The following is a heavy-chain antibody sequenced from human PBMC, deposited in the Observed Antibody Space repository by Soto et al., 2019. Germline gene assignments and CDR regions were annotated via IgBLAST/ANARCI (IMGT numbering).Heavy chain of an antibody. V-gene: IGHV1-69*04. Sequence: ASVKVSCKASGYTFTSYGISWVRQAPGQGLEWMGRIIPILGIANYAQKFQGRVTITAVKSTFLAYMELSSLRSEDTAVFYCARVSGYYGSGVYYGMDVWGQGTTVTVS. CDR2: IIPILGIA. J-gene: IGHJ6*02. D-gene: IGHD3-10*01. CDR1: GYTFTSYG. CDR3: ARVSGYYGSGVYYGMDV.